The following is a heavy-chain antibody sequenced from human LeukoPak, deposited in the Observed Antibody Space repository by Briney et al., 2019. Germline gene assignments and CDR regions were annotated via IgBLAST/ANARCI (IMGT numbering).Heavy chain of an antibody. CDR1: GFTFSSYD. V-gene: IGHV3-13*01. D-gene: IGHD5-18*01. Sequence: GGSLRLSCAASGFTFSSYDMHWVRQTTGKGLEWVSAIGTAGDTYYVGSVKGRFTISRENAKNSLYLQMHSLRAGDTAVYYCARAMAAMVSYYYYYYMDVWGKGTTVTVSS. CDR2: IGTAGDT. J-gene: IGHJ6*03. CDR3: ARAMAAMVSYYYYYYMDV.